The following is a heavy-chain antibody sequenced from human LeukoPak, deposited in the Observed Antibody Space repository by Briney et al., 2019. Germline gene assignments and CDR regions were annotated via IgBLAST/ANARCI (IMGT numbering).Heavy chain of an antibody. Sequence: LSLTCAVSGGSISSGGYSWSWVRQAPGKGLEWVANIKRDGSEKYYVDSVKGRFTISRDNAKNSLDLQMNSLRVEDTAVYYCARLGPASSGWPESFDYWGQGTLVTVSS. V-gene: IGHV3-7*03. J-gene: IGHJ4*02. CDR3: ARLGPASSGWPESFDY. CDR1: GGSISSGGYS. CDR2: IKRDGSEK. D-gene: IGHD6-19*01.